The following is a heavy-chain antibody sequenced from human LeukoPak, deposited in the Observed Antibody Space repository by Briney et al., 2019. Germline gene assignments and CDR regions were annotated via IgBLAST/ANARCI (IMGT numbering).Heavy chain of an antibody. CDR1: GYTFTRYA. CDR2: INAGNGNT. D-gene: IGHD6-13*01. CDR3: ARDGGSSTTYDY. Sequence: GASVKVSCKASGYTFTRYAMHWVRQAPGQRLEWMGWINAGNGNTKYSQKFQGRVTITRDTSASTAYMELSSLRSEDTAVYYCARDGGSSTTYDYWGQGTLVTVSS. V-gene: IGHV1-3*01. J-gene: IGHJ4*02.